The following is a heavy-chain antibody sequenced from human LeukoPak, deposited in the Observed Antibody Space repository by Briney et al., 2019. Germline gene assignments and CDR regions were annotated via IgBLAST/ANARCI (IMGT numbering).Heavy chain of an antibody. D-gene: IGHD5-18*01. CDR1: GFTFSSYA. CDR2: IRSNGGST. CDR3: VKDRGGYSYGFDY. Sequence: TGGSLRLSCSASGFTFSSYAMHWVRQAPGKGLEYVSAIRSNGGSTYYADSVKGRFTISRDNSKNTLYLQMSSLRAEDTAVYYCVKDRGGYSYGFDYWGQGTLVSVSS. J-gene: IGHJ4*02. V-gene: IGHV3-64D*06.